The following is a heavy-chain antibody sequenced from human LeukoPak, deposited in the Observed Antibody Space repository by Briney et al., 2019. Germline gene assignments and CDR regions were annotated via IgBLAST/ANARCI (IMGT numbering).Heavy chain of an antibody. CDR3: ASAPVAARLSLSDNWFDP. J-gene: IGHJ5*02. CDR1: GGSISSSSYY. Sequence: SETLSLTCTVSGGSISSSSYYWGWIRQPPGKGLEWIGEINHSGSTNYNPSLKSRVTISVDTSKNQFSLKLSSVTAADTAVYYCASAPVAARLSLSDNWFDPWGQGTLVTVSS. D-gene: IGHD6-6*01. V-gene: IGHV4-39*07. CDR2: INHSGST.